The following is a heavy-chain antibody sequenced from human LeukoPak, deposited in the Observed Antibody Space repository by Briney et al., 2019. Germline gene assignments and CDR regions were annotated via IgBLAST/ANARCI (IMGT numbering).Heavy chain of an antibody. CDR1: GYTLTELS. CDR3: ARHYDGSGTDYYFDY. D-gene: IGHD3-10*01. CDR2: FYPEDGET. Sequence: ASVKVSCKLSGYTLTELSLHWVRQAPGKGLEWMGGFYPEDGETIYAQKFQGRVTMTEDTSTDTAYMELSSLRSEDTAVYYCARHYDGSGTDYYFDYWGQGTLVTVSS. J-gene: IGHJ4*02. V-gene: IGHV1-24*01.